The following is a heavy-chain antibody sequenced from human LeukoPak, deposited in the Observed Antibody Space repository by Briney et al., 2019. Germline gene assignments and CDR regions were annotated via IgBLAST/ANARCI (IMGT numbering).Heavy chain of an antibody. V-gene: IGHV4-59*01. CDR3: ARSTGHSIYYFVS. Sequence: PSETLSLTCTVSGGSISSYYWSWIRQPPGKGLGWIGYIYYSGSTNYNPSLKSRVTISVDTSKNQFSLKLSSVTAADTAVFCCARSTGHSIYYFVSWGPGTLVTVSS. J-gene: IGHJ4*02. D-gene: IGHD3-3*02. CDR1: GGSISSYY. CDR2: IYYSGST.